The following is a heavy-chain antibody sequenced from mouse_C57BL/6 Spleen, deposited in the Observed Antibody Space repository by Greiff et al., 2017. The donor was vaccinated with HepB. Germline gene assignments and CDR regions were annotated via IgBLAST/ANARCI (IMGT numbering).Heavy chain of an antibody. CDR1: GFTFSSYA. V-gene: IGHV5-4*01. Sequence: EVKVVESGGGLVKPGGSLKLSCAASGFTFSSYAMSWVRQTPEKRLEWVATISDGGSYTYYPDNVKGRFTISRDNAKNNLYLQMSHLKSEDTAMYYCARDPYYSNYTPYAMDYWGQGTSVTVSS. J-gene: IGHJ4*01. CDR2: ISDGGSYT. D-gene: IGHD2-5*01. CDR3: ARDPYYSNYTPYAMDY.